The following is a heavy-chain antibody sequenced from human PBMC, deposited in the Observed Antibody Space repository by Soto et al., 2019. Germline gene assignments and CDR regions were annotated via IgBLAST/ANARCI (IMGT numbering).Heavy chain of an antibody. Sequence: PGGALRLSCAASGFIFSSYAMHWVRQAPGKGLEWVAVISYDGSNRYYAGSVKGRFTISRENSKNTLYLQMNSLRAEDTAVYYCARDGLYGSGKLDPWGQGTLGTVSS. CDR2: ISYDGSNR. D-gene: IGHD3-10*01. CDR3: ARDGLYGSGKLDP. J-gene: IGHJ5*02. V-gene: IGHV3-30-3*01. CDR1: GFIFSSYA.